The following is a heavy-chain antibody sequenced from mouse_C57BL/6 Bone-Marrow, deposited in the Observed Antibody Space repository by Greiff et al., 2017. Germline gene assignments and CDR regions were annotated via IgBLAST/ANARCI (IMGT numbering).Heavy chain of an antibody. Sequence: VQLQQSGAELVMPGASVKLSCKASGYTFTSYWMHWVKQRPGQGLEWIGEIDPSDSYTNYNQKFKGKSTLTVDKSSSTAYMQLSSLTSEDSAVYYCARSSDVYFRYWGQGTTLTVSA. CDR2: IDPSDSYT. CDR1: GYTFTSYW. V-gene: IGHV1-69*01. CDR3: ARSSDVYFRY. J-gene: IGHJ2*01. D-gene: IGHD2-3*01.